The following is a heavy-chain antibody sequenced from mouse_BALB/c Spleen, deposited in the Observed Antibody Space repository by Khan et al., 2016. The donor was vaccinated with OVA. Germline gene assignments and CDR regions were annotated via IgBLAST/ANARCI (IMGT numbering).Heavy chain of an antibody. J-gene: IGHJ4*01. Sequence: VQLKQSGPGLVKPSPSLSLTCTVTGYSITSDYAWNWIRQFPGNKLEWMGYIHYSDSTNYNPALKSRISITRDTSKNQFFLQLNSVTTADTASYYCARYGSRYNYAMDYWGQGTSVTVSS. CDR1: GYSITSDYA. D-gene: IGHD2-2*01. V-gene: IGHV3-2*02. CDR3: ARYGSRYNYAMDY. CDR2: IHYSDST.